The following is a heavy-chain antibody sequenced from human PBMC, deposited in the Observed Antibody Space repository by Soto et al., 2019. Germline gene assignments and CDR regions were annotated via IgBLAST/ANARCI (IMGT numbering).Heavy chain of an antibody. CDR1: GFTFSSYA. D-gene: IGHD5-18*01. CDR2: ISGSGGST. CDR3: AKVRDYSYGPEFDY. V-gene: IGHV3-23*01. J-gene: IGHJ4*02. Sequence: GGSLRLSCAASGFTFSSYAMSWVRQAPGKGLEWVSAISGSGGSTYYADSVKGRFTISRDNSKNTLYLQMNSLRAEDTFVYYCAKVRDYSYGPEFDYWGQGTLVTVSS.